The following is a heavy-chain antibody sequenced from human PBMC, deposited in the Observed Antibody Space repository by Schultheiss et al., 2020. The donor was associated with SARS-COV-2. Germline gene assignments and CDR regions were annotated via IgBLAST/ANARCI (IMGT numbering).Heavy chain of an antibody. Sequence: PGGSLRLSCAASGFTFSSYSMNWVRQAPGKGLEWVSYISSSSSTIYYADSVKGRFTISRDNAKNSLYLQMNSLRAEDTAVYYCARDLGYDSSVGAQVHDYWGQGTLVTVSS. CDR1: GFTFSSYS. CDR3: ARDLGYDSSVGAQVHDY. V-gene: IGHV3-48*01. D-gene: IGHD3-22*01. J-gene: IGHJ4*02. CDR2: ISSSSSTI.